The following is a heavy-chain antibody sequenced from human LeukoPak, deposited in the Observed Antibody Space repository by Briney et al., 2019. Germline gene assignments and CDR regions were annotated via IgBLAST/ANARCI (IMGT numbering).Heavy chain of an antibody. D-gene: IGHD3-9*01. V-gene: IGHV3-23*01. J-gene: IGHJ4*02. CDR1: GFTFSSYA. CDR3: AKGRTISLLDY. Sequence: GGSLRLSCAASGFTFSSYAISWVRQAPGKGLERVSAISGSGGSTYYADSVKGRFTISRDNSKNTLYLQMNSLRAEDTAVYYCAKGRTISLLDYWGQGTLVTVSS. CDR2: ISGSGGST.